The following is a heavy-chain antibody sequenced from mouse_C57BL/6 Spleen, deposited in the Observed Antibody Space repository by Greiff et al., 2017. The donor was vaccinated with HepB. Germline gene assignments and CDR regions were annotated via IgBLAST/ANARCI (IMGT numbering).Heavy chain of an antibody. CDR1: GYSFTDYN. CDR3: ARSGMITPPGDY. D-gene: IGHD2-4*01. Sequence: EVKVVESGPELVKPGASVKISCKASGYSFTDYNMNWVKQSNGKSLEWIGVINPNYGTTSYDQKFKGKATLTVDQSSSTAYMQLNSLTSEDSAVYYCARSGMITPPGDYWGQGTSVTVSS. V-gene: IGHV1-39*01. J-gene: IGHJ4*01. CDR2: INPNYGTT.